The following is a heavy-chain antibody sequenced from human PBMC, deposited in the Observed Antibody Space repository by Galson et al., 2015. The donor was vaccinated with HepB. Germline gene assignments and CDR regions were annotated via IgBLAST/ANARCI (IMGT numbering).Heavy chain of an antibody. CDR2: ISYDGSNK. V-gene: IGHV3-30*18. Sequence: SLRLSCAASGFTFSSYGMHWVRQAPGKGLEWVAVISYDGSNKYYADSVKGRFTISRDNSKNTLYLQMNSLRAEDTAVYYCAKEVAAGLGGDYYGTDVWGQGTTVTVSS. CDR3: AKEVAAGLGGDYYGTDV. J-gene: IGHJ6*02. CDR1: GFTFSSYG. D-gene: IGHD2-15*01.